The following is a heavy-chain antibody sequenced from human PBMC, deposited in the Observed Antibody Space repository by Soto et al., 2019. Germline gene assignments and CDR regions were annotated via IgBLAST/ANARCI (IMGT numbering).Heavy chain of an antibody. CDR2: INHSGST. J-gene: IGHJ2*01. V-gene: IGHV4-34*01. D-gene: IGHD3-10*01. CDR1: GGSFSGYY. CDR3: ARVRGGSGSYHFWYFDV. Sequence: SETLSLTCAVYGGSFSGYYWSWIRQPPGKGLDWIGEINHSGSTNYNPSLKSRVTISVDTSKIQFSLKLSSVTAAGTAVYYCARVRGGSGSYHFWYFDVWGRGTLVTVSS.